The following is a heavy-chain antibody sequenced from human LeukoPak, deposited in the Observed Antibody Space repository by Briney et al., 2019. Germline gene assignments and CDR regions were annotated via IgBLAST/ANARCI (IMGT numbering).Heavy chain of an antibody. D-gene: IGHD3-10*01. V-gene: IGHV3-30*02. CDR2: IRYDGSNK. CDR1: GFTFSSYG. Sequence: GGSLRLSCAASGFTFSSYGMHWVRQAPGKGLEWVAFIRYDGSNKYYADSVKGRFTISRDNSKNTLYLQMNSVRAEDTAVYYCARHPTTMVRGASQTFDYWGQGTLVTVSS. CDR3: ARHPTTMVRGASQTFDY. J-gene: IGHJ4*02.